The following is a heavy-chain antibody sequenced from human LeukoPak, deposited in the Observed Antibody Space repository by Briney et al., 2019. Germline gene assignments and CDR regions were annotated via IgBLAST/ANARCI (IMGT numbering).Heavy chain of an antibody. V-gene: IGHV3-33*06. Sequence: GGSLRLSCAASGFTFSSYGMHWVRQAPGKGLEWVTVIWYDGSNKYYADSVKGRFTISRDNSKNTLYLQMNSLRAEDTAVYYCAKDRWSNGYWFDPWGQGTLVTVSS. CDR2: IWYDGSNK. CDR1: GFTFSSYG. J-gene: IGHJ5*02. D-gene: IGHD4-23*01. CDR3: AKDRWSNGYWFDP.